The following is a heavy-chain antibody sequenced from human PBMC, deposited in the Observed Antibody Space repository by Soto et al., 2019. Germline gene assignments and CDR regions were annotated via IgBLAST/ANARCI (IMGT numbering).Heavy chain of an antibody. CDR3: AREDCSGGSCYSSVDY. CDR2: ISAYNGNT. CDR1: GYTFTSYG. V-gene: IGHV1-18*01. J-gene: IGHJ4*02. D-gene: IGHD2-15*01. Sequence: ASVKVSCKASGYTFTSYGISWVRQAPGQGLEWMGWISAYNGNTNYAQKLQGRVTMTTDTSTSTAYMELRSLRSDDTAVYYCAREDCSGGSCYSSVDYWGQGTLVTVSS.